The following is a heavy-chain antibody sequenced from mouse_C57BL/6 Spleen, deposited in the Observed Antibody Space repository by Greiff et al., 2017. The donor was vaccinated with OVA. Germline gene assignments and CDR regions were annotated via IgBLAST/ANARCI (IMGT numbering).Heavy chain of an antibody. CDR2: ISDGGSYT. V-gene: IGHV5-4*03. CDR3: ARGGLLVY. CDR1: GFTFSSYA. J-gene: IGHJ2*01. Sequence: EVKLVESGGGLVKPGGSLKLSCAASGFTFSSYAMSWVRQTPEKRLEWVATISDGGSYTYYPDNVKGRFTISRDNAKNNLYLQMSHLKSEDTAMYYCARGGLLVYWGQGTTLTVSS. D-gene: IGHD2-10*01.